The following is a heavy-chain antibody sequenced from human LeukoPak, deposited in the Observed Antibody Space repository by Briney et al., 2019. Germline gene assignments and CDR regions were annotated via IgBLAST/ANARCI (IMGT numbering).Heavy chain of an antibody. D-gene: IGHD6-13*01. V-gene: IGHV4-31*03. CDR1: GGSISSGGYY. Sequence: SQTLSLTCTVSGGSISSGGYYWSWIRQHPGKGLEWIGYIYYSGSTYYNPSLKSRVTISVDTSKNQFSPKLSSVTAADTAVYYCARDIAAAGTSTSHFDYWGQGTLVTVSS. CDR3: ARDIAAAGTSTSHFDY. CDR2: IYYSGST. J-gene: IGHJ4*02.